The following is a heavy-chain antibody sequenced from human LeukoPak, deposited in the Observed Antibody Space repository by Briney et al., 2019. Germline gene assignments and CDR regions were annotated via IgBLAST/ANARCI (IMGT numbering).Heavy chain of an antibody. J-gene: IGHJ3*02. CDR1: GVSISSYY. CDR2: IYYSGST. Sequence: PSETLSLTCTVSGVSISSYYWSWIRQPPGKGLEWIGYIYYSGSTNYNPSLKSRVTISVDTSKNQFSLKLSSVTAADTAVYYCARVYYDFWSGYSLIAFDIWGQGTMVTVSS. D-gene: IGHD3-3*01. CDR3: ARVYYDFWSGYSLIAFDI. V-gene: IGHV4-59*01.